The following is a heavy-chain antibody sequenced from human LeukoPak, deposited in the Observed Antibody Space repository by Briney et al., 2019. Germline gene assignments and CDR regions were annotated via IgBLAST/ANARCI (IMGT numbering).Heavy chain of an antibody. CDR2: INPNSGGT. D-gene: IGHD3-16*01. CDR1: GYTFTGYY. V-gene: IGHV1-2*02. CDR3: ARVIPGEGKPNDY. J-gene: IGHJ4*02. Sequence: ASVKVSCKASGYTFTGYYMHWVRQAPGQGLEWMGWINPNSGGTNYAQKFQGMVTMTRDTSISTAYMELSRLRSDDTAVYYCARVIPGEGKPNDYWGQGTLVTVSS.